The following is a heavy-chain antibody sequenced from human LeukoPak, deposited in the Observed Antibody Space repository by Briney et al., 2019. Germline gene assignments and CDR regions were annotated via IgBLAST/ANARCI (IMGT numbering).Heavy chain of an antibody. V-gene: IGHV4-59*02. CDR2: VYYSGST. Sequence: SETLSPTCVVSGGSVSGYYWGWIRQPPGRGLEWIGYVYYSGSTYYNPSLKSRVTISVDTSKNQFSLKLSSVTAADTAVYYCARDPDYWGQGTLVTVSS. J-gene: IGHJ4*02. CDR1: GGSVSGYY. CDR3: ARDPDY.